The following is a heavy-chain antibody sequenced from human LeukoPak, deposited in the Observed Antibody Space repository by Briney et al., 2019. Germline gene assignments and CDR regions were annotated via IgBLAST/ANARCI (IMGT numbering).Heavy chain of an antibody. J-gene: IGHJ4*02. Sequence: GGSLRLSCAASGFTFSTYWMSWVRQAPGKGLKWVANIKQDGSEKYYVDSVKGRFTISRDNAKNSLYLQMNSLRAEDTAVYYCARASVAVARDYCGQGTLVTISS. CDR2: IKQDGSEK. CDR3: ARASVAVARDY. CDR1: GFTFSTYW. D-gene: IGHD6-19*01. V-gene: IGHV3-7*05.